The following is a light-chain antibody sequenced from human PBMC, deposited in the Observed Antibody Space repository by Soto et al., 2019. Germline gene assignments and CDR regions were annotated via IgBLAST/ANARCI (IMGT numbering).Light chain of an antibody. CDR1: QSISSY. CDR2: AAS. J-gene: IGKJ1*01. Sequence: DIQMTQSPSSLSASVGDRVTITCRASQSISSYLNWYQQKPGKAPKRLIYAASSLQSGVPSRFSGSGSGTDFTLTISSLQPEDFATYYCQQSYSTPWTFGQGNKVEIK. V-gene: IGKV1-39*01. CDR3: QQSYSTPWT.